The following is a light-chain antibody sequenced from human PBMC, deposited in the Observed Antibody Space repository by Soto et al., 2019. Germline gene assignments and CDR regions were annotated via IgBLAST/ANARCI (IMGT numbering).Light chain of an antibody. Sequence: EIVLTQSPGTLSLSPVERVTLSCRSSQSLSSGYLAWYQQKFGQAPRLLIYDASRRATGIPERFSGSGSGTDFTLTINRPEPEAFAVYYCQQYGSSPTFGLGTKVDIK. CDR1: QSLSSGY. J-gene: IGKJ1*01. V-gene: IGKV3-20*01. CDR2: DAS. CDR3: QQYGSSPT.